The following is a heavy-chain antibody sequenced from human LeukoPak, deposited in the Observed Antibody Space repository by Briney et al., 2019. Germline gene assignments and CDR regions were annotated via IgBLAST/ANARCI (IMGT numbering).Heavy chain of an antibody. Sequence: GGSLRLSCAASGFTVSNTYMSWVRQAPGKGLEWVSIIYSGGGTRYADSVKGRFTISRDNAKNSLYLQMNSLRAEDTALYHCAREGAPFAFDIWGQGTMVTVSS. CDR2: IYSGGGT. CDR3: AREGAPFAFDI. CDR1: GFTVSNTY. V-gene: IGHV3-53*01. J-gene: IGHJ3*02.